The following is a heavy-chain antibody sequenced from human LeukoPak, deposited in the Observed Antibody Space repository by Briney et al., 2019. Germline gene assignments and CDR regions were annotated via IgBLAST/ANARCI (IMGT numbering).Heavy chain of an antibody. V-gene: IGHV4-38-2*01. CDR1: GYSISSGYY. Sequence: SETLSLTCAVSGYSISSGYYWGWIRPPPGKGLEWIGSIYHSGSTYYNPSLKSRVTTSVDTSKNQFSLKLSSVTAADTAVYYCARGYDILTGFRLDYWGQGTLVTVSS. D-gene: IGHD3-9*01. CDR3: ARGYDILTGFRLDY. J-gene: IGHJ4*02. CDR2: IYHSGST.